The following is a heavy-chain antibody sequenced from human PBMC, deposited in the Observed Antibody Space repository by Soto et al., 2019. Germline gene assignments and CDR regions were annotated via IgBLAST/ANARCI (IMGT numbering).Heavy chain of an antibody. Sequence: ESGGGLVQPGGSLKISCSASGFTFSTSWMSWVRQAPGKGLEWVANIKQDGSEEYYVDSVKGRFTVSRDNAKNSLYLQMNCLRVEDTAVYFCARGPRHSDAYWGLGTLVTVSS. J-gene: IGHJ4*02. CDR2: IKQDGSEE. CDR1: GFTFSTSW. CDR3: ARGPRHSDAY. V-gene: IGHV3-7*05. D-gene: IGHD5-18*01.